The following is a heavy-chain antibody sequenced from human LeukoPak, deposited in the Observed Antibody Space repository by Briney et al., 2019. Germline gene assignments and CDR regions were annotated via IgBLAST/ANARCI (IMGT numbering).Heavy chain of an antibody. CDR1: GGPISSGGYY. Sequence: SQTLSLTCTVSGGPISSGGYYWSWIRQHPGKGLEWIGYIYYSGSTYYNPSLKSRVTISVDTSKNQFPLKLSSVTAADTAVYYCARFSGYPFNWFDPWGQGTLVTVSS. J-gene: IGHJ5*02. D-gene: IGHD5-12*01. CDR2: IYYSGST. V-gene: IGHV4-31*03. CDR3: ARFSGYPFNWFDP.